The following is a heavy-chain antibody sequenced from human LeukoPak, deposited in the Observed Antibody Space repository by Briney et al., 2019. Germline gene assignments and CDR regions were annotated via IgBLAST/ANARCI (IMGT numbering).Heavy chain of an antibody. CDR2: IWYDGSNK. CDR3: ARSVGYYYSGMDV. V-gene: IGHV3-33*01. CDR1: GFTFSSYG. Sequence: GGSLRLSCAASGFTFSSYGMHWVRQAPGKGLEWVAVIWYDGSNKYYADSVKGRFTISRDNSKNTLYLQMNSLRAEDTAVYYCARSVGYYYSGMDVWGQGTTVTVSS. J-gene: IGHJ6*02.